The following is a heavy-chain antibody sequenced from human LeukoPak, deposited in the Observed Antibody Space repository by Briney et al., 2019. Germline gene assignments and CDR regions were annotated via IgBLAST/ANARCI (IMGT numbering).Heavy chain of an antibody. CDR1: GYSITNYW. D-gene: IGHD3-10*01. CDR2: IYPGDSDT. J-gene: IGHJ3*02. CDR3: ARHLYYGSGSYLSAFDI. Sequence: GESLKISCKGSGYSITNYWIGWVRQMPGKGLEWMGIIYPGDSDTRYSPSSQGQVTISADKSISTAYLQWSSLKASDTAMYYCARHLYYGSGSYLSAFDIWGQGTMVTVSS. V-gene: IGHV5-51*01.